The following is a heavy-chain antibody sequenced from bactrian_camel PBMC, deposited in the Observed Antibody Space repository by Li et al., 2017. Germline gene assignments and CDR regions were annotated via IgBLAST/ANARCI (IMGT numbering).Heavy chain of an antibody. CDR1: GDTLSMKF. CDR2: TDIGGGSS. J-gene: IGHJ4*01. CDR3: AAGWVAGNVEWDDATAYHY. Sequence: QVQLVESGGGSVQAGESLRHACEHSGDTLSMKFMVWFRQGPGLEREGVAGTDIGGGSSTYSDSVRGRFTISLDNAKTTLYLQMNSLKPEDTGIYYCAAGWVAGNVEWDDATAYHYWGQGTQVTVS. V-gene: IGHV3S54*01. D-gene: IGHD3*01.